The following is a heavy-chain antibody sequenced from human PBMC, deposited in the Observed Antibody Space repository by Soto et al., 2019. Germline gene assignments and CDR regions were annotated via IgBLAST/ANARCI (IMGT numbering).Heavy chain of an antibody. CDR1: GFRFDDYA. CDR2: ISWNSGSI. V-gene: IGHV3-9*01. CDR3: AKLAELSIAARPDFDY. Sequence: GGSLRLSCAGSGFRFDDYAIHWVRQAPGKGLEWVSGISWNSGSIGYADSVRGRFTISRDNAKNSLYLQMNSLRAEDTAVYYCAKLAELSIAARPDFDYWGQGTLVTVSS. D-gene: IGHD6-6*01. J-gene: IGHJ4*02.